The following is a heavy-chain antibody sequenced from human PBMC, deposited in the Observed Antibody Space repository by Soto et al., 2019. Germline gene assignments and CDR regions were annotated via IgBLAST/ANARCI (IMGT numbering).Heavy chain of an antibody. V-gene: IGHV4-31*03. CDR2: ISNSGST. D-gene: IGHD4-4*01. CDR1: GPSISSGSYY. J-gene: IGHJ4*02. CDR3: ATAVYSTPVY. Sequence: QVQLQESGPGLVKPSQTLSLTCTVSGPSISSGSYYWSWIRQLPGKGLEWIGYISNSGSTSSNPSLKIRVTISVDTSKNQLSLRVSSGTAADTAVYYCATAVYSTPVYWGQGALVTVSS.